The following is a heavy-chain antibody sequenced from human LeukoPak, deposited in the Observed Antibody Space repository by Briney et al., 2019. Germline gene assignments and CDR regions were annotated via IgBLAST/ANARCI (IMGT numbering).Heavy chain of an antibody. CDR2: IYLSGST. Sequence: SETLSLTCAFSGGSLSSSNWWSWVRQPPGKGLEWIGEIYLSGSTNYNRSLKSRVTISVDKSKNHFSLKLSSVTAADTAVYYCARALGYSSSWNFDYWGQGTLVTVSS. V-gene: IGHV4-4*02. CDR1: GGSLSSSNW. CDR3: ARALGYSSSWNFDY. J-gene: IGHJ4*02. D-gene: IGHD6-13*01.